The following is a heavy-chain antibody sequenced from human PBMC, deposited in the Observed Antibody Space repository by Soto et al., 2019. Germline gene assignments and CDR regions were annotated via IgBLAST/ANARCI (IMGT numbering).Heavy chain of an antibody. CDR1: VSGFSFTTAW. J-gene: IGHJ4*02. Sequence: GGSLILSCSASVSGFSFTTAWMSWVRQAPGKGLEWVSVIYSGGSTFYADSVRGRFTISRDNSKNTVNLQMNSLRAEDTAVYYCARDPWAADYWGQGTLVTVSS. CDR3: ARDPWAADY. CDR2: IYSGGST. V-gene: IGHV3-66*01. D-gene: IGHD3-16*01.